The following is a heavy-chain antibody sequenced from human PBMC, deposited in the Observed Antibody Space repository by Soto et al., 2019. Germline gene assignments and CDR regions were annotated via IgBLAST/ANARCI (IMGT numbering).Heavy chain of an antibody. CDR2: IYSGGST. CDR1: GFIFSSSD. D-gene: IGHD6-6*01. V-gene: IGHV3-53*01. CDR3: GTSSRKDYHFAMDV. Sequence: PXESLRLSCAASGFIFSSSDMSWVRQVPGEGLEWVSVIYSGGSTHDADYVKGRFSVSRDTSKNTVDLQMNSLRVDDTAVYYCGTSSRKDYHFAMDVWGQGTAVTVSS. J-gene: IGHJ6*02.